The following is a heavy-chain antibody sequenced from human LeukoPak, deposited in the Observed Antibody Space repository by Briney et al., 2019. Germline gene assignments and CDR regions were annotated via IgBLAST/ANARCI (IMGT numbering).Heavy chain of an antibody. J-gene: IGHJ4*02. D-gene: IGHD5-12*01. V-gene: IGHV4-34*01. CDR3: ASHSGGYAY. CDR2: INHRGST. Sequence: SETLSLTCAVYGGSFSGYYWSWIRQPPGKGLEWIGEINHRGSTNYNPSLKSRVTISVDTSKNQFSPKLSSVTAADTAVYYCASHSGGYAYWGQGTLVTVSS. CDR1: GGSFSGYY.